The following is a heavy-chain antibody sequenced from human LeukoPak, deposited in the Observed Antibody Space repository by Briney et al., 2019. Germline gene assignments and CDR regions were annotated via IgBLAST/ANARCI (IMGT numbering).Heavy chain of an antibody. V-gene: IGHV3-48*03. CDR1: GFTFSSYD. J-gene: IGHJ3*02. CDR3: ARGREGGFDI. CDR2: IRSDGSTI. Sequence: PGGSLRLSCAASGFTFSSYDMNWLRQAPGKGLEWFSYIRSDGSTIYYADSVKGRFSISRDNAKNSLFLQMNSLRAEDTAVYYCARGREGGFDIWGQGTVVTVSS. D-gene: IGHD5-24*01.